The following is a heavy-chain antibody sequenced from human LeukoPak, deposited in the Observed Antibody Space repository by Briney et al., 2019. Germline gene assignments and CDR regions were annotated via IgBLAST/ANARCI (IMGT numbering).Heavy chain of an antibody. CDR1: GGSISSYY. V-gene: IGHV4-59*01. D-gene: IGHD7-27*01. Sequence: SETLSLTCTVSGGSISSYYWSWIRQPPGKGLEWIGYIYYSGSTNYNPSLKSRVTISVDTSKNQFSLKLSSVTAADTAVYYCVRHDLWGQFFDYWGQGTLVTVSS. CDR3: VRHDLWGQFFDY. J-gene: IGHJ4*02. CDR2: IYYSGST.